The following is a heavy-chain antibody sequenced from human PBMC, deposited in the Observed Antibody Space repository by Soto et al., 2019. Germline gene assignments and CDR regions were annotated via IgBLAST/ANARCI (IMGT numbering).Heavy chain of an antibody. CDR3: AKAVSGSSNFYAFDV. V-gene: IGHV3-23*01. CDR2: VSGSGGST. D-gene: IGHD3-10*01. Sequence: EVLLLESGGGLVQPGGSLRLSCAASGFTFSNYAMTWVRQAPGKGLEWVSGVSGSGGSTYYADSVEGRFTVSRDNSKNVLSLPMNNLRADDTDLYSSAKAVSGSSNFYAFDVWGQGTKVTVSS. J-gene: IGHJ3*01. CDR1: GFTFSNYA.